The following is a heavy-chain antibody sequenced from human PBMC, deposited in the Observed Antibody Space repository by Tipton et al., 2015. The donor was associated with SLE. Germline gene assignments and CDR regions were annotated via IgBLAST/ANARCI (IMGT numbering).Heavy chain of an antibody. Sequence: TLSLTCIVSGDSISSSSYYWGWIRQPPGKGLEWVGTVYYTGNTFYNPSLKSRVTILVDTSKNQFSLKLSSVTAADTAVYYCARDEYRYDGTGYHLLGHFDYWGQGTLVTVPS. D-gene: IGHD3-22*01. CDR3: ARDEYRYDGTGYHLLGHFDY. CDR1: GDSISSSSYY. J-gene: IGHJ4*02. V-gene: IGHV4-39*07. CDR2: VYYTGNT.